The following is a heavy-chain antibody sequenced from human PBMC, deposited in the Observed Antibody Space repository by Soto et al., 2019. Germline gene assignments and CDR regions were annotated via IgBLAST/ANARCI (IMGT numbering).Heavy chain of an antibody. V-gene: IGHV4-4*07. Sequence: QVQLQESGPGLVKPSGTLSLTCTVSGGPLSSYYWSWIRQPAGKGLEWIGRIYSSGTTNHNPSLKSRLTMSVDTSKNQFSLRLTSVTAADTAVYYCARNALSALDVWGQGTTVTVS. CDR3: ARNALSALDV. J-gene: IGHJ6*02. D-gene: IGHD1-1*01. CDR2: IYSSGTT. CDR1: GGPLSSYY.